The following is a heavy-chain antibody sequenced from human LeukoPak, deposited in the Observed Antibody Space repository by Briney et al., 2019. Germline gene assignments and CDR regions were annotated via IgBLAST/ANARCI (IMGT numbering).Heavy chain of an antibody. CDR2: IYYSGST. CDR3: ARGAAVAGT. CDR1: GDSISNYY. V-gene: IGHV4-59*01. D-gene: IGHD6-19*01. Sequence: SETLSLTCTVSGDSISNYYWSWIRQPPGKGLEWIGYIYYSGSTNYNPSLKSRVTISVDTSKNQFSLRLSSVTAADTAVYYCARGAAVAGTWGQGTLVTVSS. J-gene: IGHJ5*02.